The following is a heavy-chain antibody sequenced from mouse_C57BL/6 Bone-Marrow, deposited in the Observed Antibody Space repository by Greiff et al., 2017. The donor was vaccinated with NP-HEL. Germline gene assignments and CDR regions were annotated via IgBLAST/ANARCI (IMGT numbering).Heavy chain of an antibody. V-gene: IGHV5-17*01. CDR3: ARQGYGSSLYAMDY. Sequence: EVKLQESGGGLVKPGGSLKLSCAASGFTFSDYGMHWVRQAPEKGLEWVAYISSGSSTIYYADTVKGRFTISRDNAKNTLFLQMTSLRSEDTAMYYCARQGYGSSLYAMDYWGQGTSVTVSS. CDR1: GFTFSDYG. D-gene: IGHD1-1*01. CDR2: ISSGSSTI. J-gene: IGHJ4*01.